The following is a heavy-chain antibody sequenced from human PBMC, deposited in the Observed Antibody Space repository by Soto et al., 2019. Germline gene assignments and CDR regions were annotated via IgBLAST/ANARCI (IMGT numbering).Heavy chain of an antibody. CDR2: MFYSGNT. J-gene: IGHJ4*02. V-gene: IGHV4-39*01. Sequence: PSETQSLTCTVSGDSISSSTYYWGWIRQPPGKGLEWIGSMFYSGNTYYNPSLKSRVTLSINTSKNQFSLKLNSVTAADTAVYYCVSPEGYYDSSGYTLDYWGQGTLVTVSS. D-gene: IGHD3-22*01. CDR1: GDSISSSTYY. CDR3: VSPEGYYDSSGYTLDY.